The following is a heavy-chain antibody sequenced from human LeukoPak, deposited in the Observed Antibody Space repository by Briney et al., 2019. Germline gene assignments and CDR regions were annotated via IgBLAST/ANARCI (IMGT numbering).Heavy chain of an antibody. Sequence: GGSLRLSCAASGFTFSDYYMSWIRQAPGKGLEWVSYISSSGSTIYYADSEKGRFTISRDNAKNSLYLQMNSLRAEDTAVYYCAKSANSGSYYRGYFDYWGQGTLVTVSS. J-gene: IGHJ4*02. D-gene: IGHD3-10*01. CDR2: ISSSGSTI. CDR3: AKSANSGSYYRGYFDY. V-gene: IGHV3-11*01. CDR1: GFTFSDYY.